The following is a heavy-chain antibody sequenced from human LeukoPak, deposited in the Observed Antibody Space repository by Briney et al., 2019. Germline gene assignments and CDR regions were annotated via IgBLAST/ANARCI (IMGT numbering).Heavy chain of an antibody. J-gene: IGHJ4*02. Sequence: PSETLSLTCTVSGGSISSYYWSWIRQPPGKGLEWIGYIYYSGSTNYSPSLKSRVTISVDTSKNQFSLKLSSVTAADTAVYYCARGGIAAAIDYWGQGTLVTVSS. V-gene: IGHV4-59*01. CDR2: IYYSGST. CDR3: ARGGIAAAIDY. D-gene: IGHD6-13*01. CDR1: GGSISSYY.